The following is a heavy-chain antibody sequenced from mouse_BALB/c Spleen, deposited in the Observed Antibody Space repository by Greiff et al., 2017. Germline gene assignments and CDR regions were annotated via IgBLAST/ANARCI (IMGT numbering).Heavy chain of an antibody. J-gene: IGHJ3*01. CDR3: ARDREDGNYWFAY. V-gene: IGHV2-9*02. D-gene: IGHD2-1*01. CDR2: IWAGGST. Sequence: VLLVESGPGLVAPSQSLSITCTVSGFSLPSYGVHWVRQPPGKGLEWLGVIWAGGSTNYNSALMSSLSIIKDNSKSQVFLKMNSLQTDDTAMYYCARDREDGNYWFAYWGQGTLVTVAA. CDR1: GFSLPSYG.